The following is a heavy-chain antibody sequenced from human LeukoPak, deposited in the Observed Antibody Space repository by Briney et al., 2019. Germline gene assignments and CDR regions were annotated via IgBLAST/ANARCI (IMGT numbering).Heavy chain of an antibody. Sequence: SETLSLICAVYGGSFSGHYWSWIRQPPGKGLEWIGEINHSGSTNYNPSLKSRVTISVDTSKNQFSLKLSSVTAADTAVYYCARAIWFGESRFDYWGQGTLVTVSS. D-gene: IGHD3-10*01. CDR2: INHSGST. J-gene: IGHJ4*02. CDR1: GGSFSGHY. CDR3: ARAIWFGESRFDY. V-gene: IGHV4-34*01.